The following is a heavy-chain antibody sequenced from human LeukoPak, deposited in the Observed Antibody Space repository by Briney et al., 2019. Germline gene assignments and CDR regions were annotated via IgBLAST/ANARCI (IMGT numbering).Heavy chain of an antibody. D-gene: IGHD3-22*01. J-gene: IGHJ6*02. CDR2: ISVYNGNP. V-gene: IGHV1-18*01. CDR3: ARDRPITMIVVATYGMDV. CDR1: GYTFTSYG. Sequence: VASVKVSCKASGYTFTSYGISWVRQAPGQGLEWMGWISVYNGNPNYAQKLQGRVTMTTDTSTSTAYMELRSLRSDDTAVYYCARDRPITMIVVATYGMDVWGQGTTVTVSS.